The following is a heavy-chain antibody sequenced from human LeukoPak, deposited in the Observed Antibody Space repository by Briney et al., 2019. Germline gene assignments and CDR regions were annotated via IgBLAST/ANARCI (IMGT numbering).Heavy chain of an antibody. CDR1: GGTFSSYA. CDR3: ARDGEYCGSTSCPFQH. CDR2: IIPIFGTA. Sequence: SVKVSCKASGGTFSSYAISWVRQAPGQGLEWMGGIIPIFGTANYAQKFQGRVTITADESTSTAYMELSSLRSEDTAVYYCARDGEYCGSTSCPFQHWGQGTLVTVSS. D-gene: IGHD2-2*01. J-gene: IGHJ1*01. V-gene: IGHV1-69*01.